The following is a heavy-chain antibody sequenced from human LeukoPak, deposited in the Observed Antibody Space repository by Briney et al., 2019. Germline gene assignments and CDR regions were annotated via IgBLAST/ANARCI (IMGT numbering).Heavy chain of an antibody. J-gene: IGHJ6*03. CDR3: AREASSWVDYYYYYMDV. CDR1: GFTFSSYS. D-gene: IGHD6-13*01. V-gene: IGHV3-48*01. CDR2: ISSSSSTI. Sequence: GGSLRLSCAASGFTFSSYSMNWVRQAPGKGLEWVSYISSSSSTIYYADSVKGRFTISRDNAKNSLYLQMNSLRAEDTAVYYCAREASSWVDYYYYYMDVWGKGTTVTVSS.